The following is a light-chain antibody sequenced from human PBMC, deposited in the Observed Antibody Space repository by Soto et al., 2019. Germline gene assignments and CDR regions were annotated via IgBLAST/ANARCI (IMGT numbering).Light chain of an antibody. CDR3: QQSYSTLT. Sequence: DIQMTQSPSSLSASVGDRVTITCRASQSISSYLNWYQQKPGKAPKLLIYAASSLQSGVPSRFSGSRSGTDFTLTISSLQPEDFATYYCQQSYSTLTFGGGTKGEIK. J-gene: IGKJ4*01. V-gene: IGKV1-39*01. CDR2: AAS. CDR1: QSISSY.